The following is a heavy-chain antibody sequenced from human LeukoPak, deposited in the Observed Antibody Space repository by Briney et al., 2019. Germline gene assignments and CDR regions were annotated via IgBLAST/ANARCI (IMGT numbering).Heavy chain of an antibody. CDR1: AFTFSAFA. D-gene: IGHD5-24*01. Sequence: GGSLRLSCSASAFTFSAFAMHWVRQAPGKGLGYVSAINSNGRSTYYADSMKGRVSISRDNSKNTVYLQMTSLRPEDTAVYYCVKEMATITSPFDYWGQGTLVTASS. V-gene: IGHV3-64D*09. CDR3: VKEMATITSPFDY. J-gene: IGHJ4*02. CDR2: INSNGRST.